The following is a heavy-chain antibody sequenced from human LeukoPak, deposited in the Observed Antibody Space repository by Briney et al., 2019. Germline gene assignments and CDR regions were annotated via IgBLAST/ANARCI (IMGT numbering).Heavy chain of an antibody. CDR2: IIGIGGST. Sequence: GGSLRLSCAASGFTFNTYAMTWVRQAPGKGLEWVSSIIGIGGSTYYADSVKGRFTISRDNSKSMLHLHMNSLRAEDTAVYFCAKDPGGGSYYFDSWGQGTQVPSPQ. D-gene: IGHD5-12*01. V-gene: IGHV3-23*01. CDR1: GFTFNTYA. CDR3: AKDPGGGSYYFDS. J-gene: IGHJ4*02.